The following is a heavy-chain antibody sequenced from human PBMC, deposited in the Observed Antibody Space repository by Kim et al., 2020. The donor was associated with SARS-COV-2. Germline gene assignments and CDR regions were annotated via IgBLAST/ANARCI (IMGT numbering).Heavy chain of an antibody. D-gene: IGHD3-10*01. CDR1: GGSFSGYY. Sequence: SETLSLTCAVYGGSFSGYYWSWIRQPPGKGLEWIGEINHSGSTNYNPSLKSRVTISVDTSKNQFSLKLSSVTAADTAVYYCARGRRLLWFGEGNWFDPGAREPWSPSPQ. CDR2: INHSGST. CDR3: ARGRRLLWFGEGNWFDP. J-gene: IGHJ5*02. V-gene: IGHV4-34*01.